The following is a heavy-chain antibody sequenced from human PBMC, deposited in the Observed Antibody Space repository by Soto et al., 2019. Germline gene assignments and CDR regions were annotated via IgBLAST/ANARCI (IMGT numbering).Heavy chain of an antibody. J-gene: IGHJ3*02. D-gene: IGHD2-8*01. V-gene: IGHV4-61*01. CDR3: ARDRLRNGARAFDI. CDR1: GGSVSSGSYY. Sequence: SETLSLTCTVSGGSVSSGSYYWSWIRQPPGKGLEWIGYIYYSGSTNYNPSLKSRVTISVDTSKNQFSLKLSSVTAADTAVYYCARDRLRNGARAFDIWGQGTMVTVSS. CDR2: IYYSGST.